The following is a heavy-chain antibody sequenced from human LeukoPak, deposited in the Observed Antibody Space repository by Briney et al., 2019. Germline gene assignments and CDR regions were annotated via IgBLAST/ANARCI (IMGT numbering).Heavy chain of an antibody. J-gene: IGHJ4*02. Sequence: ASVRVSCKASGYTFTSYGISWVRQAPGQRREWMGWISAYNGNTNYAQKLQGRVTMTTDTSTSTAYMELRSLRSDDTAVYYCATTRSNWNYLYWGQGTLVTVSS. CDR3: ATTRSNWNYLY. CDR2: ISAYNGNT. CDR1: GYTFTSYG. D-gene: IGHD1-7*01. V-gene: IGHV1-18*01.